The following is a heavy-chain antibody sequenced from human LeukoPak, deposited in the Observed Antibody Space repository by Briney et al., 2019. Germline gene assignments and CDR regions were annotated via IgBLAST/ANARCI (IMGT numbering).Heavy chain of an antibody. V-gene: IGHV2-5*01. CDR2: IYWNVDK. Sequence: SGPTLVKPTQTLTLTCTFSGFSLSTSGVGVGWIRQPPGKALEWLALIYWNVDKRYSPSLKSRLTITKDTSKNQVVLTLTNMDPVDTATYYCAHRRLPLYYFDYWGQGTLVTVSS. J-gene: IGHJ4*02. CDR3: AHRRLPLYYFDY. CDR1: GFSLSTSGVG.